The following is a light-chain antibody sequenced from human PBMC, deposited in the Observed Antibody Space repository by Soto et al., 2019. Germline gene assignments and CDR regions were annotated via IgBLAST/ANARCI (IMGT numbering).Light chain of an antibody. J-gene: IGLJ2*01. V-gene: IGLV2-14*01. CDR3: SSYTSSSTQGV. CDR2: EVS. Sequence: QSVLTQPASVSGSPGQSITISCTGTSSDVGGYNYVSWYQQHPGKAPKLMIYEVSNRPSGVSNRFSGSKSGNTASLTISGLQAEDEADYYCSSYTSSSTQGVFGGGTQLTVL. CDR1: SSDVGGYNY.